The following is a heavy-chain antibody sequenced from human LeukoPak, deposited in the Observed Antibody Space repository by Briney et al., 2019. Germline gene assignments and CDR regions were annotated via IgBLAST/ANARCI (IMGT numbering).Heavy chain of an antibody. D-gene: IGHD3-3*01. Sequence: GGSLRLSCAASGFTFSDYYMSWIRQAPGKGLEWVSYIGSSGSTIYYADSVKGRFTISRDNAKNSLYLQMNSLRAEDTAVYYCARDYDFWSGYFGNWFDPWGQGTLVTVSS. J-gene: IGHJ5*02. CDR1: GFTFSDYY. CDR3: ARDYDFWSGYFGNWFDP. CDR2: IGSSGSTI. V-gene: IGHV3-11*01.